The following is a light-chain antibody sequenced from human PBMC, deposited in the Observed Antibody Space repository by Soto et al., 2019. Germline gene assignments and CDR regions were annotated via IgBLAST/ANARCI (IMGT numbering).Light chain of an antibody. V-gene: IGKV3-20*01. Sequence: EIVLTQSPGTLSLSPGERATLSCRASQSVTSTHLAWYQQKPGQAPRLLIYAASSRATGIPDRFSGSGSGTGFTLTISRLEPEDFAVYYCQQYGSSPWTFGHGTKVEIK. CDR3: QQYGSSPWT. J-gene: IGKJ1*01. CDR1: QSVTSTH. CDR2: AAS.